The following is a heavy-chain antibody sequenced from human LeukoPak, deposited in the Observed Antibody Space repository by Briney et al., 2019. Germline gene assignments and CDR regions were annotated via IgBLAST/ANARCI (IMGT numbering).Heavy chain of an antibody. Sequence: GGSLRLSCAASGFSFDNYAMSWVRQTPGKGLKWVANINKDGGEKYYVDSVKGRFTISRDNAKNSLYLQMNSLRADDTAVYYCVKHSPPRYSGSPPAYWGQGTLVTVSS. V-gene: IGHV3-7*03. CDR3: VKHSPPRYSGSPPAY. CDR1: GFSFDNYA. D-gene: IGHD1-26*01. J-gene: IGHJ4*02. CDR2: INKDGGEK.